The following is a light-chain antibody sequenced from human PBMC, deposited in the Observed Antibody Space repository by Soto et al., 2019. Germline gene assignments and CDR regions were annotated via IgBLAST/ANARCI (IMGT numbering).Light chain of an antibody. J-gene: IGLJ1*01. Sequence: QSVLTQPASVSGSPGQSITISCTGTTSDVGGYQYVSWYQQHPGKAPKLMIYEVHNRPSGGSNRFSASKSGNTASLTISGLQAEDESDYYCSSYTRTSTYVFGTGTKLTVL. CDR3: SSYTRTSTYV. CDR1: TSDVGGYQY. CDR2: EVH. V-gene: IGLV2-14*01.